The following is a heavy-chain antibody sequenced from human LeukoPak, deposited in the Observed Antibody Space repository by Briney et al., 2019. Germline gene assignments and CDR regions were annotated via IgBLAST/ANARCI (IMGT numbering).Heavy chain of an antibody. CDR1: GFSFTDSA. Sequence: GGSLRLSCAASGFSFTDSAVSWVRHSPGEELKWVSSISDAGGRTYYADSVKGRFTITRDNSRNTVNLQMNSLRAGDTARYYCAKGGQDFDFWRFDLWGQGILV. V-gene: IGHV3-23*01. CDR3: AKGGQDFDFWRFDL. J-gene: IGHJ5*02. CDR2: ISDAGGRT. D-gene: IGHD3-3*01.